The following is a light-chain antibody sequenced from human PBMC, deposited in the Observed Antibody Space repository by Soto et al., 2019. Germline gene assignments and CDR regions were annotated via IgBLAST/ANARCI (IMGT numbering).Light chain of an antibody. CDR1: QSITSY. J-gene: IGKJ3*01. V-gene: IGKV1-39*01. CDR2: AAS. Sequence: DIPMTQSPSSLSASVGDRVTITCRASQSITSYLNWYPQKPGKAPKLLIYAASSLQSGVPSRFSGSGSGTDFTLTISSLQPEDFATYYCQQSYSTPLTFGPGTKVDIK. CDR3: QQSYSTPLT.